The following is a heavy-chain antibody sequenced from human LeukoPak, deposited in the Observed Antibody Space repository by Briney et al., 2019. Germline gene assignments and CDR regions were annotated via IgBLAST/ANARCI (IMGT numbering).Heavy chain of an antibody. J-gene: IGHJ4*02. D-gene: IGHD1-26*01. Sequence: GGSLRLSCAASGFTLSNFAMHWVGQATGKGREWVSAIGTAGDTFYPGSVKGRFTISRENAKNSLYLQMNNLRAEDTAVYYCARQMTPHGNFDYWGQGTLVTVSS. CDR2: IGTAGDT. CDR1: GFTLSNFA. CDR3: ARQMTPHGNFDY. V-gene: IGHV3-13*01.